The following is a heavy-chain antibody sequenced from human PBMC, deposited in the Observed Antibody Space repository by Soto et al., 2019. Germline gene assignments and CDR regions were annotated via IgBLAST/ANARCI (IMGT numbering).Heavy chain of an antibody. Sequence: QVQLVESGGGVVQPGRSLRLSCAASGFTFSSYGMNWVRQAPGKGLEWVAVITYDGSNKYYADSVKGRFTISRDNSKNTLYLHMNSLRAEHTAVYYCAAQRDSSRWYYYYYYMDVWGKGTTVTVFS. J-gene: IGHJ6*03. CDR2: ITYDGSNK. CDR1: GFTFSSYG. CDR3: AAQRDSSRWYYYYYYMDV. V-gene: IGHV3-30*03. D-gene: IGHD6-13*01.